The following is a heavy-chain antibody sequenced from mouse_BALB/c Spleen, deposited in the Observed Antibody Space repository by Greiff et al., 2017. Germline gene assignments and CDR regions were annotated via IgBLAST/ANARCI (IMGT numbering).Heavy chain of an antibody. Sequence: EVQLQQSGAELVKPGASVKLSCTASGFNIKDTYMHWVKQRPEQGLEWIGRIDPANGNTKYDPKFQGKATITADTSSNTAYLQLSSLTSEDTAVYYCARVWNDGYVTWGQGTLVTVSA. CDR3: ARVWNDGYVT. CDR2: IDPANGNT. V-gene: IGHV14-3*02. J-gene: IGHJ3*01. D-gene: IGHD2-3*01. CDR1: GFNIKDTY.